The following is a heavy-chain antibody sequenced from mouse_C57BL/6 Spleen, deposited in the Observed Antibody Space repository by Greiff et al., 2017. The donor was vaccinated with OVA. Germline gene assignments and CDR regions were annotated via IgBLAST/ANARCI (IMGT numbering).Heavy chain of an antibody. CDR3: ASLGLRQAY. CDR2: IDPEDGET. D-gene: IGHD2-4*01. CDR1: GFNIKDYD. J-gene: IGHJ3*01. V-gene: IGHV14-2*01. Sequence: EVQLQQSGAELVKPGASVKLSCTASGFNIKDYDMHWVKQTPEQGLEWIGRIDPEDGETKYATKLQGKATITADTSSNTAYLQLSSQTSEDNAVYYCASLGLRQAYWGQGTLVTVSA.